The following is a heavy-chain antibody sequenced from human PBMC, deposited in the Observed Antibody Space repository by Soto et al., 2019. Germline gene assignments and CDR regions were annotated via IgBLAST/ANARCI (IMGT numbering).Heavy chain of an antibody. J-gene: IGHJ4*02. CDR1: GFTFSSYA. D-gene: IGHD3-10*01. Sequence: EVQLLESGGGLVQPGGSLRLSCAASGFTFSSYAMSWVRQAPGKGLEWVSAISGSGGSTYYADSVKGRFTISRDNSKNTLYLQMNSVRAEDTAVYYCANGGGSGSYSDYWGQGTMVTVSS. CDR2: ISGSGGST. CDR3: ANGGGSGSYSDY. V-gene: IGHV3-23*01.